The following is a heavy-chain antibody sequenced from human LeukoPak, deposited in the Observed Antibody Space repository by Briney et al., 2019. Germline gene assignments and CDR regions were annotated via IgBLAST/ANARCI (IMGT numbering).Heavy chain of an antibody. CDR3: AIAAAGTNYYFDY. J-gene: IGHJ4*02. CDR2: IYSGGST. Sequence: GSVRLSCAASGFTVSSNYMSWVRQAPGKGLEWVSVIYSGGSTYCADSVKGRFTISRDNSKNTLYLQMNSLRAEDTAVYYCAIAAAGTNYYFDYWGQGTLVTVSS. D-gene: IGHD6-13*01. V-gene: IGHV3-66*01. CDR1: GFTVSSNY.